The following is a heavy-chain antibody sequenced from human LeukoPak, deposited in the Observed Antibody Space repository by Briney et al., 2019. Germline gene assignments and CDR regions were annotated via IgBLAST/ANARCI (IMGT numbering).Heavy chain of an antibody. J-gene: IGHJ6*03. CDR2: INHSGST. Sequence: PSETLSLTCAVYVGFFSGYYWSWIRPPPGKGLEWIGEINHSGSTNYNSSLKSRVTISVDTSKNQFPPKLSSVAAADTAVYYCARGYYGSGSHCCHMDVWGKGTTITVS. D-gene: IGHD3-10*01. CDR1: VGFFSGYY. V-gene: IGHV4-34*01. CDR3: ARGYYGSGSHCCHMDV.